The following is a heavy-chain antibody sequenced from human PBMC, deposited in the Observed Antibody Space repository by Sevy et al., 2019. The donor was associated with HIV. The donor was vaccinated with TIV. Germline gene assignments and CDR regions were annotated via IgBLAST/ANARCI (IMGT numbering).Heavy chain of an antibody. CDR3: ARWRGTRVTMMVVVTTGYFDY. Sequence: SETLSLTRGIYGGSFNNYDWSWIRQPPGKGLEWIGEVTHSGSTNYNPSLKGRLTMSLDTSKNQFSLKLTSVTAADTAVYYCARWRGTRVTMMVVVTTGYFDYWGQGTLVTVSS. CDR2: VTHSGST. J-gene: IGHJ4*02. CDR1: GGSFNNYD. V-gene: IGHV4-34*01. D-gene: IGHD3-22*01.